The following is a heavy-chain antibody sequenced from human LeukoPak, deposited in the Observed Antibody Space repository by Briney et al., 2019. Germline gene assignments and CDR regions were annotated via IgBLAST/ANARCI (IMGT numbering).Heavy chain of an antibody. CDR2: INHSGST. Sequence: SETLSLTCAVYGGSFSGYYWSWIRQPPGKGLEWIGEINHSGSTNYNPSLKSRVTISVDTSKNQFSLKLSSVTAADTAVYYCARVGVLWSKYFQHWGQGTLVTVSS. CDR3: ARVGVLWSKYFQH. CDR1: GGSFSGYY. V-gene: IGHV4-34*01. D-gene: IGHD3-10*01. J-gene: IGHJ1*01.